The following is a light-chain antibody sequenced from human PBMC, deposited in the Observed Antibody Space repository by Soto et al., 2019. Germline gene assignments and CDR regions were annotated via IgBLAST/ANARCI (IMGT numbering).Light chain of an antibody. CDR1: SSDVGSYNY. CDR2: EVS. J-gene: IGLJ3*02. CDR3: SSYTSISTRV. Sequence: QSALTQPASVSGSPGQSITISCTGTSSDVGSYNYVSWYQQHPGKAPKLMIYEVSNRPSGVSNRFSGSKSGNTASLTISGIQAEDVAHYYYSSYTSISTRVFGRGTKLTVL. V-gene: IGLV2-14*01.